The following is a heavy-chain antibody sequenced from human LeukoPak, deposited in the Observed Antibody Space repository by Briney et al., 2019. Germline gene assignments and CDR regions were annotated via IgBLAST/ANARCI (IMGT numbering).Heavy chain of an antibody. CDR3: ARYVLRYFDWLPYFDY. D-gene: IGHD3-9*01. J-gene: IGHJ4*02. CDR2: ISSSGSTI. Sequence: GGSLRLSCAVSEFTFSSYEMNWVRQAPGKGLEWVSYISSSGSTIYYADSVKGRFTISRDNAKNSLYLQINSLRAEDTAVYYCARYVLRYFDWLPYFDYWGQGTLVTVSS. CDR1: EFTFSSYE. V-gene: IGHV3-48*03.